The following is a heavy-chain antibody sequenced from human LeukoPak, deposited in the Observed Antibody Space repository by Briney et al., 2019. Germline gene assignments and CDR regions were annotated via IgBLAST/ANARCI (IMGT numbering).Heavy chain of an antibody. D-gene: IGHD1-26*01. CDR2: ISYSTNAI. Sequence: GGSLRLSCAASGFTFSSFSLNWVRQAPGKGLEWVSYISYSTNAIYYADSVKGRFTISRDNAKNSLYLQMNSLRAEDTAVYYCARGGVYYYYGMDVWGQGTTVTVSS. CDR3: ARGGVYYYYGMDV. CDR1: GFTFSSFS. V-gene: IGHV3-48*01. J-gene: IGHJ6*02.